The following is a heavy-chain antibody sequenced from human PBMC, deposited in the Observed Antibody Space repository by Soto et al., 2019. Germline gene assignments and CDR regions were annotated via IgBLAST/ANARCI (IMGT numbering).Heavy chain of an antibody. V-gene: IGHV3-48*02. D-gene: IGHD6-13*01. Sequence: EVQLVESGGGLVQPGGSLRLSCAASGFTFSSYSMNWVRQAPGKGLEWVSYISSSSSTIYYADSVKGRLTISRDNAKNSLYLQMNSLRDEDTAVYYCARGAAGRSSPRFDPWGQGTLVTVSS. CDR2: ISSSSSTI. CDR1: GFTFSSYS. J-gene: IGHJ5*02. CDR3: ARGAAGRSSPRFDP.